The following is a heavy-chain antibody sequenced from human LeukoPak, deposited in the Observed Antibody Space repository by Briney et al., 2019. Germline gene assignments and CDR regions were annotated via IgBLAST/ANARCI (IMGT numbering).Heavy chain of an antibody. J-gene: IGHJ4*02. CDR2: ISGGSDHT. Sequence: GGSLRLSRAASGLSFRDYWVSWVRQAPGKGLEWVSYISGGSDHTNYADSVKGRFTISRGNAKNSLYLQMNSLTDDDTAVYYCARCQYNSSPDIWGQGTLVTVSS. V-gene: IGHV3-11*03. CDR1: GLSFRDYW. D-gene: IGHD1-14*01. CDR3: ARCQYNSSPDI.